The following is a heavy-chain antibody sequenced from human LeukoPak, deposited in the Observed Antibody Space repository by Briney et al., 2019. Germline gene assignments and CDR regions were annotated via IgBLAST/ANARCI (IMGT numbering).Heavy chain of an antibody. D-gene: IGHD3-3*01. CDR3: ARTYYDFWSGYYSSGDDDY. J-gene: IGHJ4*02. CDR2: INPNSGGT. Sequence: ASVKVSCKASGYTFTGYYMHWVRQAPGQGLEWVGWINPNSGGTNYAQKFQGRVTMNRDTSISTAYMELRRLRSDDTAVYYCARTYYDFWSGYYSSGDDDYWGQGTLVTVSS. V-gene: IGHV1-2*02. CDR1: GYTFTGYY.